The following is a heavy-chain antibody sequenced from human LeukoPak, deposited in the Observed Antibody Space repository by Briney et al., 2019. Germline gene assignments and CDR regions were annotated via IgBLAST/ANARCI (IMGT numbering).Heavy chain of an antibody. CDR1: GYTFTSYG. CDR2: ISAYNGNT. V-gene: IGHV1-18*01. CDR3: ARGRYCSGGSCYFDY. D-gene: IGHD2-15*01. Sequence: ASVKVSCKASGYTFTSYGISWVRQAPGQGLEWMGWISAYNGNTNYAQKFQGRVTITADESTSTAYMELSSLRSEDTAVYYCARGRYCSGGSCYFDYWGQGTLVTVSS. J-gene: IGHJ4*02.